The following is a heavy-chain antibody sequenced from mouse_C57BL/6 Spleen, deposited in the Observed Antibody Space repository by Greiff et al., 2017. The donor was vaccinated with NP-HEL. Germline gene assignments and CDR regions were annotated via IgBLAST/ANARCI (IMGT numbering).Heavy chain of an antibody. V-gene: IGHV7-3*01. CDR3: ARYKGGSPFDY. J-gene: IGHJ2*01. CDR1: GFTFTDYY. D-gene: IGHD1-1*01. CDR2: IRNKANGYTT. Sequence: EVQGVESGGGLVQPGGSLSLSCAASGFTFTDYYMSWVRQPPGKALEWLGFIRNKANGYTTEYSATVKGRFTISRDNSKSILYLQMNALRAEDSATYYCARYKGGSPFDYWGQGTTLTVSS.